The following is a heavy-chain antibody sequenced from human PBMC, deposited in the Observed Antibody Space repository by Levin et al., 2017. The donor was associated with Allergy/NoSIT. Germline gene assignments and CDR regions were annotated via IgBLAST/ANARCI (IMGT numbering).Heavy chain of an antibody. J-gene: IGHJ4*02. CDR1: GDRVSSASAT. Sequence: SQTLSLTCAISGDRVSSASATWNWMRQSPSRGLEWLGRTYYRSKWYNDYGVSVKSRITINSDTSKNQFSLQLNSVTPEDTAIYYCYRTRGYSYGPFDYWGQGSLVTVSS. D-gene: IGHD5-18*01. CDR2: TYYRSKWYN. CDR3: YRTRGYSYGPFDY. V-gene: IGHV6-1*01.